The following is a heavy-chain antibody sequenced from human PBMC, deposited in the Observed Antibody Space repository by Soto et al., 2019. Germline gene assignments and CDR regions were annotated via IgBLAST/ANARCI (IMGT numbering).Heavy chain of an antibody. CDR2: IYWDDDK. CDR1: GFSLSTSGVG. V-gene: IGHV2-5*02. J-gene: IGHJ6*02. Sequence: QITLKESGPTLVKPTQTLTLTCTFSGFSLSTSGVGVGWIRQPPGKALEWLALIYWDDDKRYSPSLKSRLTITKYTSKNQVVRTMPNIDPVDTATYYCAHEGGRGYCSGGRCYYYSGMDVWGQGTTVTVSS. CDR3: AHEGGRGYCSGGRCYYYSGMDV. D-gene: IGHD2-15*01.